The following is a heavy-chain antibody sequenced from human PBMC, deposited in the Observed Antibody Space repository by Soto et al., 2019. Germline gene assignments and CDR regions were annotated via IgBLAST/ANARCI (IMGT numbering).Heavy chain of an antibody. Sequence: VASVKVSCKASGGTFSSYAISWVRQAPGQGLEWMGGIIPIFGTANYAQKFQGRVTITADKSTSTAYMELSSLRSEDTAVYYCARSRSCSSTSCYSGHHYYYYGMDVWGQGTTVTVSS. CDR3: ARSRSCSSTSCYSGHHYYYYGMDV. CDR1: GGTFSSYA. J-gene: IGHJ6*02. V-gene: IGHV1-69*06. D-gene: IGHD2-2*01. CDR2: IIPIFGTA.